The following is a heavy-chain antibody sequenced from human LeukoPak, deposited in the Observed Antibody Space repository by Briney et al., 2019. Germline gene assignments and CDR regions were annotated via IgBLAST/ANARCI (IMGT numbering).Heavy chain of an antibody. Sequence: SQTLSLTCTVSGGSISSGSYYWSWIRQPAGKGLEWIGRTYTSGSTNYNPSLKSRVTISVDTSKNQFSLKLSSVTAADTAVYYCARQAPYRSYYYYYMDVWGKGTTVTVSS. CDR1: GGSISSGSYY. V-gene: IGHV4-61*02. CDR2: TYTSGST. D-gene: IGHD6-6*01. CDR3: ARQAPYRSYYYYYMDV. J-gene: IGHJ6*03.